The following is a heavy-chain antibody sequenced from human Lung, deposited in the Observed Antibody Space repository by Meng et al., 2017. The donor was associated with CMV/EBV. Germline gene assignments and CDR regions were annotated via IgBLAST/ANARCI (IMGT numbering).Heavy chain of an antibody. CDR2: INHSGST. D-gene: IGHD5-18*01. Sequence: LXCAVYGGSFSGYYWSWIRQPPGKGLEWIGDINHSGSTNYNPSLKSRVIISVYTSKNQFSLKLSPVTAADTAVYYCARSSINGGYSYGSRLMMGLTRWXQGTLVTVSS. CDR3: ARSSINGGYSYGSRLMMGLTR. J-gene: IGHJ4*02. CDR1: GGSFSGYY. V-gene: IGHV4-34*01.